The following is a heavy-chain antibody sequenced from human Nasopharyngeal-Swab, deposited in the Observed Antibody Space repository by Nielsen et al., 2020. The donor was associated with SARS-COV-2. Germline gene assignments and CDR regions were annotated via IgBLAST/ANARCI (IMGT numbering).Heavy chain of an antibody. D-gene: IGHD2-2*01. J-gene: IGHJ4*02. CDR2: IYSGGST. Sequence: GESLKISCAASGFTVSSNYMSWVRQAPGKGLEWVSVIYSGGSTYYADSVKGRFTISRDNSKNTLYLQMNSLRAEDTAVYYCARAIFAYQLLIDGYYFDYWGQGTLVTVPS. CDR1: GFTVSSNY. CDR3: ARAIFAYQLLIDGYYFDY. V-gene: IGHV3-53*01.